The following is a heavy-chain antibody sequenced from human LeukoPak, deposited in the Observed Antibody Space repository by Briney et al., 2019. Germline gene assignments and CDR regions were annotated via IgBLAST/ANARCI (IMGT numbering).Heavy chain of an antibody. J-gene: IGHJ5*02. CDR3: AESITIFGVVIDSWFDP. Sequence: SSVKVSXKASGGTFSSYAISWVRQAPGQGLEWMGGIIPIFGTANYAQKFQGRVTITADESTSTAYMELSSLRSEDTAVYYCAESITIFGVVIDSWFDPWGQGTLVTVSS. D-gene: IGHD3-3*01. CDR2: IIPIFGTA. CDR1: GGTFSSYA. V-gene: IGHV1-69*01.